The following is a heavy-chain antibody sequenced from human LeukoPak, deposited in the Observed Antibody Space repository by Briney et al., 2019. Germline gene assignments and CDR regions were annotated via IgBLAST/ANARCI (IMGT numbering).Heavy chain of an antibody. CDR2: ISSSSSYI. CDR3: ASVGRYQHTDY. Sequence: GGSLRLSCAASGFTFSTYSMNWVRQAPGKGLEWVSSISSSSSYIYYADSVKGRFTISRDNAKSSLYLQMNSLRAEDTAVYYCASVGRYQHTDYWGQGTLVTVSS. CDR1: GFTFSTYS. D-gene: IGHD2-2*01. V-gene: IGHV3-21*01. J-gene: IGHJ4*02.